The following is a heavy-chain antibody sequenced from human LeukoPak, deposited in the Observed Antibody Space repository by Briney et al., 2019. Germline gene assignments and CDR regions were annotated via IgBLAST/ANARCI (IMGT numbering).Heavy chain of an antibody. CDR2: IYYSGST. V-gene: IGHV4-59*01. CDR3: ARGGGSSSRSYYYYMDV. D-gene: IGHD6-6*01. J-gene: IGHJ6*03. CDR1: GGSISSYY. Sequence: PSETLSLTCTVSGGSISSYYWSWIRQPPGKGLEWIGYIYYSGSTNYNPSLKSRVTISVDTSKNQFSPKLSSVTAADTAVYYCARGGGSSSRSYYYYMDVWGKGTTVTVSS.